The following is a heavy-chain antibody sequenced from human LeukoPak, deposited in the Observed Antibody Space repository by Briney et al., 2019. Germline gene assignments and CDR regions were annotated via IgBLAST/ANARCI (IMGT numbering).Heavy chain of an antibody. CDR1: GYTFTGYY. CDR2: MNPNSGNT. V-gene: IGHV1-8*03. J-gene: IGHJ3*02. CDR3: ARGYYGDYEKDAFDI. D-gene: IGHD4-17*01. Sequence: GASVKVSCKASGYTFTGYYMHWVRQATGQGLEWIGWMNPNSGNTGYAQKFQGRVTITRNTSISTAYMELSSLRSEDTAVYYCARGYYGDYEKDAFDIWGQGTMVTVSS.